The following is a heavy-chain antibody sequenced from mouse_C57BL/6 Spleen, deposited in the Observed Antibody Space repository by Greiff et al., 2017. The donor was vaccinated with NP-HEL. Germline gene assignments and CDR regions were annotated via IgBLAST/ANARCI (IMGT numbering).Heavy chain of an antibody. CDR3: ARNDYDGSWFAY. CDR2: IHPNSGST. V-gene: IGHV1-64*01. D-gene: IGHD2-4*01. J-gene: IGHJ3*01. CDR1: GYTFTSYW. Sequence: VQLQQSGAELVKPGASVKLSCKASGYTFTSYWMHWVKQRPGQGLEWIGMIHPNSGSTNYNEKFKSKATLTVDKSSSTAYMQLSSLTSEDSAVYDCARNDYDGSWFAYWGQGTLVTVSA.